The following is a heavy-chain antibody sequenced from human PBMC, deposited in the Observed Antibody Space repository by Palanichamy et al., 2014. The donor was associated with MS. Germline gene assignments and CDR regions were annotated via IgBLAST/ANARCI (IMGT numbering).Heavy chain of an antibody. J-gene: IGHJ6*02. CDR1: GDTFSTYA. V-gene: IGHV1-69*01. Sequence: QVQLVQSGAEVKKPGSSVKVSCKASGDTFSTYAISWVRQAPGQGLERMGDIIPIFGTPNYAQKFQGRVTLTADESTSTVNMELSSLRSADTAMYYCARGRIHYDILTGDYTTYNMDVWGQGTTVTVSS. CDR3: ARGRIHYDILTGDYTTYNMDV. CDR2: IIPIFGTP. D-gene: IGHD3-9*01.